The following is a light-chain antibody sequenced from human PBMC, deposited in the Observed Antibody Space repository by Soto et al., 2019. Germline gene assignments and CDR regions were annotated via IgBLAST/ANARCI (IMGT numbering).Light chain of an antibody. CDR1: QSVSSN. CDR2: GAS. V-gene: IGKV3-15*01. Sequence: VMTHSPATLSVSPGERATLSCRASQSVSSNLAWYQQKPGQAPRLLIYGASTRATGIPARFSGSGSGTEFTLTISSLQPDDFATYYCQQYNSYAWTFGQGTKVDIK. CDR3: QQYNSYAWT. J-gene: IGKJ1*01.